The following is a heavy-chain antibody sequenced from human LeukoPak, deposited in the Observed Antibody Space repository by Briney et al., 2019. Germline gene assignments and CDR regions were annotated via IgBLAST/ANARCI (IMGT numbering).Heavy chain of an antibody. CDR2: ISYDGSNK. V-gene: IGHV3-30-3*01. CDR1: GFTFSSYA. D-gene: IGHD3-10*01. J-gene: IGHJ4*02. Sequence: GGSLRLSCAASGFTFSSYAMHWVRQAPGKGLEWVAVISYDGSNKYYADSVKGRFTISRDNSKNTLYLQMNSLRAEDMALYYCAKGVSYGSGSQLFDYWGQGTLVTVSS. CDR3: AKGVSYGSGSQLFDY.